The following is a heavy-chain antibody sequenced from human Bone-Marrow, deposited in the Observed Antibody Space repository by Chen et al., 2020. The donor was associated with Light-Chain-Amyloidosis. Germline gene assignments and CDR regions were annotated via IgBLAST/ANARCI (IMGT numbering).Heavy chain of an antibody. Sequence: QVQLQESGPGLVKPSETLSLTCSVSETSIDAAYWAWIRQPPGKGLEWIGYIFYSGSTTCNPSLKSRVTMSVDTSTNQFSLKLTSLTTADTAVYYCARVQTVTALNYWGQGTMVTVSS. D-gene: IGHD2-21*02. J-gene: IGHJ4*02. CDR3: ARVQTVTALNY. V-gene: IGHV4-59*01. CDR1: ETSIDAAY. CDR2: IFYSGST.